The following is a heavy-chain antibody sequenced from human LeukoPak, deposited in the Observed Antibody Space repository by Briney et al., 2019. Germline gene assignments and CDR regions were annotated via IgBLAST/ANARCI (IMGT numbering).Heavy chain of an antibody. V-gene: IGHV3-23*01. J-gene: IGHJ4*02. CDR2: IRGTGSST. CDR3: ARTRGVNYPFDY. D-gene: IGHD4/OR15-4a*01. Sequence: GGSLRLSCGASGFTFSSYAMAWVRQAPGKGLEWVSAIRGTGSSTYYADSVKGRFTISRDNSKSTLYLQMNSLRAEDTAVYYCARTRGVNYPFDYWGQGTLVAVSS. CDR1: GFTFSSYA.